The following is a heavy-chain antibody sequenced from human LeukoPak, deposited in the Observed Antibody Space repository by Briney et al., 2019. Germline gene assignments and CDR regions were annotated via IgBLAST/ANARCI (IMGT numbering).Heavy chain of an antibody. Sequence: GASVKVSCKASGGTVSSYAISWVRQAPGQGLEWMGGIIPIFGTANYAQKFQGRVTITADESTSTAYMELSSLRSEDTAVYYCARAPGWLGRSPDQNWFDPWGQGTLVTVSS. D-gene: IGHD5-12*01. CDR1: GGTVSSYA. V-gene: IGHV1-69*13. J-gene: IGHJ5*02. CDR3: ARAPGWLGRSPDQNWFDP. CDR2: IIPIFGTA.